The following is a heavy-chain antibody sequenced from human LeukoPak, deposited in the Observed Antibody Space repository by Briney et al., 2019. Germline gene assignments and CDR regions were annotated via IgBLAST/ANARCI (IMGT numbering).Heavy chain of an antibody. D-gene: IGHD6-19*01. CDR2: IYYSGNT. CDR3: ARRVSGWYWALGY. Sequence: SEALSLTCTVSGVSISSSDSYWGWIRQPPGKGLEWIGSIYYSGNTYYNASLKSQVSISIDTSKNQFSLRLTSVTAADTAVYYCARRVSGWYWALGYWGQGTLVTVSS. V-gene: IGHV4-39*01. J-gene: IGHJ4*02. CDR1: GVSISSSDSY.